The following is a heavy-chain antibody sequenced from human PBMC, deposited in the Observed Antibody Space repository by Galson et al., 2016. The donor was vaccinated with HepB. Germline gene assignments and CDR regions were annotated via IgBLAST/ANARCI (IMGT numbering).Heavy chain of an antibody. CDR3: AKDGRIYCSSASCHDHFHY. CDR1: GFTFSSYG. D-gene: IGHD2-2*01. Sequence: FLRLSCAASGFTFSSYGMLWVRQAPGKGLEWVAFISYDGSNKKYADSVKGRFTISRDNSKKTLYLQMNSLRAEDTAVYYCAKDGRIYCSSASCHDHFHYWGQGTLVTVSS. CDR2: ISYDGSNK. V-gene: IGHV3-30*18. J-gene: IGHJ4*02.